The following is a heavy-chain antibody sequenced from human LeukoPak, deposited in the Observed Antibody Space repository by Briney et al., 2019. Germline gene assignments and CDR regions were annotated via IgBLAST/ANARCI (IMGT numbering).Heavy chain of an antibody. J-gene: IGHJ6*02. V-gene: IGHV3-33*01. CDR2: IWYDGSKT. CDR3: AREPINLVVGVSYGLDV. D-gene: IGHD2-15*01. CDR1: GFNFRSHA. Sequence: GGSLRPSCAASGFNFRSHAMHRVRQAPGKGLEWVALIWYDGSKTYYEDSMKGRVTISRDNARNTLYLQINNLRAEDTAVYYCAREPINLVVGVSYGLDVWGLGTAVTVSS.